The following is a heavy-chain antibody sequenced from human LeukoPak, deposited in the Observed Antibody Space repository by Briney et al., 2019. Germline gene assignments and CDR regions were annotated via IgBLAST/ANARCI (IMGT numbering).Heavy chain of an antibody. CDR3: ARGTNWGSLVGAFDI. D-gene: IGHD7-27*01. V-gene: IGHV4-31*03. CDR2: IYYSGST. J-gene: IGHJ3*02. Sequence: SETLSLTCSVSGGSISSGGYYWSWIRQRPGKGLEWIGYIYYSGSTYYNPSLKSRVIISVDTSKIQFSLNLSSMTAADTAVYYCARGTNWGSLVGAFDIWGQGTMVTVSS. CDR1: GGSISSGGYY.